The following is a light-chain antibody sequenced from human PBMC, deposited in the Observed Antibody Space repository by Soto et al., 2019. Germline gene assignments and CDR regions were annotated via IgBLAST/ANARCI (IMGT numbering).Light chain of an antibody. J-gene: IGLJ1*01. V-gene: IGLV2-14*01. CDR1: SSDVGGYSY. Sequence: QSALTQTASVSGSPGQSITISCTGTSSDVGGYSYVSWYQHHPGKAPKLMIYQVTNRPSGVSNRFSGSKSGSTASLTISGLQADDEADYYCSSYTSSSTFYVFGTGTKLTVL. CDR2: QVT. CDR3: SSYTSSSTFYV.